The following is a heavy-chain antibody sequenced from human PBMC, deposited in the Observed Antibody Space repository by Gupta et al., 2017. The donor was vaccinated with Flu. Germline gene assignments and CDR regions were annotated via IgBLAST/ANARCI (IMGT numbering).Heavy chain of an antibody. Sequence: EVQLVETGGGLIQPGGSLRLSCAASGFTVSSNYMSWVRQAPGKGLEWVSVIYSGGSTYYADSVKGRFTISRDNSKNTLYLQMNSLRAEDTAVYYCARDRTARDYYYYGMDVWGQGTTVTVSS. CDR1: GFTVSSNY. CDR3: ARDRTARDYYYYGMDV. CDR2: IYSGGST. J-gene: IGHJ6*02. D-gene: IGHD6-6*01. V-gene: IGHV3-53*02.